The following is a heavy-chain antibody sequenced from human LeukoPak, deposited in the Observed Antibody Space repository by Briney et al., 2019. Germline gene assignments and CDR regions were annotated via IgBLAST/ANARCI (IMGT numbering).Heavy chain of an antibody. CDR3: ARDREYSSSSSLDY. V-gene: IGHV3-33*01. CDR1: GITVNTNG. D-gene: IGHD6-6*01. Sequence: PGGSLRLSCAASGITVNTNGMPWVRQAPGKGLEWVALIWFDGSHKYYADSVKGRFTISRDNSKNTLYLQMDSLSADDTAVYYCARDREYSSSSSLDYWGQGILVTVSS. CDR2: IWFDGSHK. J-gene: IGHJ4*02.